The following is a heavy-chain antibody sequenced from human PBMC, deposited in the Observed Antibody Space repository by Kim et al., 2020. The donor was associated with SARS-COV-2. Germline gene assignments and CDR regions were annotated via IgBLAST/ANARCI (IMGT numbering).Heavy chain of an antibody. D-gene: IGHD1-26*01. Sequence: GGSLRLSCKTSGFTFSDYAMHWVRQRPEKGLEWVAGISRGSGHIEYADYVRGRFSISIDNAKNSLYLHMSSLRLEDTGLYYCAKDVGPGVGAICYWGQG. J-gene: IGHJ4*02. CDR2: ISRGSGHI. CDR1: GFTFSDYA. CDR3: AKDVGPGVGAICY. V-gene: IGHV3-9*01.